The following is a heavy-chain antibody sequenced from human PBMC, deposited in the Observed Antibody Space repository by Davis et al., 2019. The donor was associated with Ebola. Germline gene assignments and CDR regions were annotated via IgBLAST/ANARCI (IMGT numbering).Heavy chain of an antibody. CDR1: GGSISSGSYY. CDR2: IYTSGST. D-gene: IGHD6-13*01. V-gene: IGHV4-61*09. CDR3: ARDLGIAAAGSFYYYYYMDV. J-gene: IGHJ6*03. Sequence: PSETLSLTCTVSGGSISSGSYYWSWIRQPAGKGLEWIGHIYTSGSTNYNPSLKSRVTISVDTSKNQFSLKLSSVTVADTAVYYCARDLGIAAAGSFYYYYYMDVWGKGTTVTVSS.